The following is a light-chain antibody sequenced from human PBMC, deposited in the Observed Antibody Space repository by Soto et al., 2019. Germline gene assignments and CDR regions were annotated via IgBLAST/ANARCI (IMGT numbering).Light chain of an antibody. CDR3: QAWDRTAPVV. J-gene: IGLJ2*01. CDR1: KLGARY. CDR2: QDT. Sequence: SYELTQPPSVSASPGQTATITCSGDKLGARYVCWYQQKPGQSPVLVLYQDTKRPSGIPERFSGSNSGNTAALTISGTQAMDEADYYCQAWDRTAPVVFGGGTKLTVL. V-gene: IGLV3-1*01.